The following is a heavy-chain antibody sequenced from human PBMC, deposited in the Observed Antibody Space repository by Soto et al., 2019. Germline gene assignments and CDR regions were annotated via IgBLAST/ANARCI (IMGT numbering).Heavy chain of an antibody. V-gene: IGHV1-18*01. CDR2: ISAYNGNT. CDR1: GYTFTSYG. D-gene: IGHD1-26*01. CDR3: ARDRVVGATEDYYYYGMDV. Sequence: QVQLVQSGAEVKKPGASVKVSCKASGYTFTSYGLSWVRQAPGQGLEWMGWISAYNGNTNYAQKLQGRVTMTTDTSTSTAYMELRSLRADDTAVYYCARDRVVGATEDYYYYGMDVWGQGTTVTVSS. J-gene: IGHJ6*02.